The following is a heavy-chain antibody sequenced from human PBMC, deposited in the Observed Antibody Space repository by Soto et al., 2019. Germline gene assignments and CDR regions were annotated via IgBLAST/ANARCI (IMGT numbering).Heavy chain of an antibody. CDR3: ATFLNYYGSGYFDD. CDR2: ISSSSSYI. J-gene: IGHJ4*02. V-gene: IGHV3-21*01. CDR1: GFTFSSYR. D-gene: IGHD3-10*01. Sequence: PXGSLRVSFAASGFTFSSYRMNWVRQAPGKGLEWVSSISSSSSYIYYADSVKGRFTISRDNAKNSLYLQMNSLRAEDTAVYYCATFLNYYGSGYFDDWGQGTLVTVSS.